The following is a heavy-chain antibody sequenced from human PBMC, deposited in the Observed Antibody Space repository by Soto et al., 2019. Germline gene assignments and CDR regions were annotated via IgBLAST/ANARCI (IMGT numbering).Heavy chain of an antibody. CDR3: AGVVDFYFDD. CDR2: IIPVLGIP. J-gene: IGHJ4*02. D-gene: IGHD5-12*01. V-gene: IGHV1-69*02. Sequence: QVQLVQSGAELKKPGSSVKVSCMSSGGTLSSDSFSWVRQAPGQGLEWMGRIIPVLGIPNYAQKFQGRLTISADRSTTTGYMELRSLTSEDTAVYYCAGVVDFYFDDWGQGTMVTVSS. CDR1: GGTLSSDS.